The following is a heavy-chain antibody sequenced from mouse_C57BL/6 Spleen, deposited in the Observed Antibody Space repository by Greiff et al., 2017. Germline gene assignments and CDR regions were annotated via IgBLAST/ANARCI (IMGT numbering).Heavy chain of an antibody. CDR1: GFTFSDYG. V-gene: IGHV5-17*01. CDR3: ARRYYDYFYFDY. D-gene: IGHD2-4*01. J-gene: IGHJ2*01. Sequence: EVMLVESGGGLVKPGGSLKLSCAASGFTFSDYGMHWVRQAPEKGLEWVAYISSGSSTIYYADTVKGRFTISRDNAKNTLFMQMTSLSSEDTAMYYCARRYYDYFYFDYWGQGTTLTVSS. CDR2: ISSGSSTI.